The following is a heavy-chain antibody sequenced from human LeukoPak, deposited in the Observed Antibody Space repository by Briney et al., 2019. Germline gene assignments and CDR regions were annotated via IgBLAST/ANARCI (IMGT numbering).Heavy chain of an antibody. V-gene: IGHV3-48*04. CDR3: ARDLLYGSGSREKFDP. CDR2: ISSSSSTI. CDR1: GFTFANYA. J-gene: IGHJ5*02. Sequence: GGSLRLSCAASGFTFANYAMSWVRQAPGKGLEWVSYISSSSSTIYYADSVKGRFTISRDNAKNSLYLQMNSLRAEDTAVYYCARDLLYGSGSREKFDPWGQGTLVTVSS. D-gene: IGHD3-10*01.